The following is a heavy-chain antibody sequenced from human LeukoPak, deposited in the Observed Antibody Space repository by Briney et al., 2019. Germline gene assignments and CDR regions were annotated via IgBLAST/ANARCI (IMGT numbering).Heavy chain of an antibody. CDR1: GGTFSSYA. D-gene: IGHD3-9*01. CDR3: ARAEDDILTGYSTLDY. J-gene: IGHJ4*02. CDR2: IIPIFGTA. V-gene: IGHV1-69*01. Sequence: PPASVKVSCKASGGTFSSYAISWVRQAPGQGLEWMGGIIPIFGTANYAQKFQGRVTITADESTSTAYTELSSLRSEDTAVYYCARAEDDILTGYSTLDYWGQGTLVTVSS.